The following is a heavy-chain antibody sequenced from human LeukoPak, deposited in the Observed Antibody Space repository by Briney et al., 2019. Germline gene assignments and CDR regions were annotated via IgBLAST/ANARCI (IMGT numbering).Heavy chain of an antibody. V-gene: IGHV3-21*01. CDR3: ARGSYGDLSY. Sequence: PGGSLRLSCAASGFTFSGHWMTWVRQAPGKGLEWVSSISSSSSYIYYADSVKGRFTISRDNAKNSLYLQMNSLRAEDTAVYYCARGSYGDLSYWGQGTLVTVSS. CDR2: ISSSSSYI. D-gene: IGHD4-17*01. CDR1: GFTFSGHW. J-gene: IGHJ4*02.